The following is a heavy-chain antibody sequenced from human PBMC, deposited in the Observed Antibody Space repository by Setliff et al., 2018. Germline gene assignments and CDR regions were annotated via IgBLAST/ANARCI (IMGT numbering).Heavy chain of an antibody. D-gene: IGHD1-1*01. CDR2: VYYSGAA. V-gene: IGHV4-59*08. Sequence: SETLSLTCNVSGDSISAASIMAWIRQPPGKGLEFIGYVYYSGAAKYDPSLKSRVTMSVDTSKTQFSLKLRSVTAADTAVYYCARTGTYRYFDYWGRGTLVTAPQ. CDR3: ARTGTYRYFDY. CDR1: GDSISAAS. J-gene: IGHJ4*02.